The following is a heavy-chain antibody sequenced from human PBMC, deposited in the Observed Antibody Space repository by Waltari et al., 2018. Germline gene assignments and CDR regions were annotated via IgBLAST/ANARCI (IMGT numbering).Heavy chain of an antibody. CDR1: GFSLSTSGVG. CDR3: AHLYRIAAAVSFDY. Sequence: QITLKESGPTLVKPTQTLTLTCTFSGFSLSTSGVGVGWIRQPPGKALEWLALIYWNDDKRYSPSLKSRLTITKDTSKNQVVLTMTNMDPVDTATYYCAHLYRIAAAVSFDYWGQGTLVIVSS. CDR2: IYWNDDK. D-gene: IGHD6-13*01. V-gene: IGHV2-5*01. J-gene: IGHJ4*02.